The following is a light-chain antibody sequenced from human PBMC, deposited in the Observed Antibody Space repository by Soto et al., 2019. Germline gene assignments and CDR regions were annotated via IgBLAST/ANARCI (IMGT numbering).Light chain of an antibody. Sequence: QSALTQPASVSGSPGQSITISCTGTSGDIGTYNYVSWFQQQPGKAPKLIIYEVTNRPSGVSNRFSGSKSGNTASLTISGLLAEDDSDYYCSSYTSTNTVIFGGGTKLTVL. CDR2: EVT. CDR1: SGDIGTYNY. V-gene: IGLV2-14*01. CDR3: SSYTSTNTVI. J-gene: IGLJ2*01.